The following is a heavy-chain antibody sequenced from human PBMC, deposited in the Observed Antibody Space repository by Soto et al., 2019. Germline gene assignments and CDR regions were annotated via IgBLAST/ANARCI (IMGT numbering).Heavy chain of an antibody. CDR3: TTASGSMIVDHAAFDI. V-gene: IGHV3-15*01. Sequence: GGSLRLSCAASGFTFSNAWMSWVRQAPGKGLEWVGRIKSKTDGGTTDYAAPVKGRFTISRDDSKNTLYLQMNSLKTEDTAVYYCTTASGSMIVDHAAFDIWGQGTMVTVSS. CDR1: GFTFSNAW. CDR2: IKSKTDGGTT. J-gene: IGHJ3*02. D-gene: IGHD3-22*01.